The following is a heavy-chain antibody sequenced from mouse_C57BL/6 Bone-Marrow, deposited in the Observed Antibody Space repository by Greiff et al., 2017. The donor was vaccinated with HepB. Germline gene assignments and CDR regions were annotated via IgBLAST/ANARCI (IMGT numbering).Heavy chain of an antibody. CDR1: GYSITSGYY. V-gene: IGHV3-6*01. CDR2: ISYDGSN. D-gene: IGHD2-3*01. J-gene: IGHJ3*01. Sequence: EVQLQQSGPGLVKPSQSLSLTCSVTGYSITSGYYWNWIRQFPGNKLEWMGYISYDGSNNYNPSLKNRISITRDTSKNQFFLKLNSVTTEDTATYYCGSSRWLGFAYWGQGTLVTVSA. CDR3: GSSRWLGFAY.